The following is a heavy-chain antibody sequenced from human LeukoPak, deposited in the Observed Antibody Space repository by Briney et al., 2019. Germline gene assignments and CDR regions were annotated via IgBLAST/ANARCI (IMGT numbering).Heavy chain of an antibody. D-gene: IGHD3-16*02. J-gene: IGHJ4*02. CDR2: ISSSGSTI. Sequence: PGGSLRLSCAASGFTFSSYEMNWVRQAPGKGLEWVSYISSSGSTIYYADSVKGRFTISRDNAKNSLYLQMNSLRAEYTAVYYYARDQYVWGSYRQSFDYWGQGTLVTVSS. CDR3: ARDQYVWGSYRQSFDY. CDR1: GFTFSSYE. V-gene: IGHV3-48*03.